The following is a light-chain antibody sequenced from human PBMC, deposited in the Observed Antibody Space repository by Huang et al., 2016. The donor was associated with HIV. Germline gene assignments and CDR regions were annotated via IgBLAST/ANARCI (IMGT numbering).Light chain of an antibody. CDR1: QGVNNN. Sequence: EIVLTQSPATLSVSPGESATLSCRASQGVNNNLALYHQKPGPAPRLLIYDASTRASGIPARFSGSGTGTEFTLTISSQQSEDLAVYHCQHYNNWPLTFGGGTKVEIK. CDR3: QHYNNWPLT. CDR2: DAS. V-gene: IGKV3-15*01. J-gene: IGKJ4*01.